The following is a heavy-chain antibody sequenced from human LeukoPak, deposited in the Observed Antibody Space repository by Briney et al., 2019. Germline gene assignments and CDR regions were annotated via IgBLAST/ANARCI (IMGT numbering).Heavy chain of an antibody. CDR1: GDSISSGDYY. V-gene: IGHV4-61*02. CDR2: ISSSGST. CDR3: ARHPVGLLTGYYTDWFDP. Sequence: SQTLSLTCTVSGDSISSGDYYWSWIRQPAGKGLEWIGRISSSGSTNYNPSLKSRVTISVDTSKNQFSLKLSSVTAADTAVYYCARHPVGLLTGYYTDWFDPWGQGTLVTVSS. J-gene: IGHJ5*02. D-gene: IGHD3-9*01.